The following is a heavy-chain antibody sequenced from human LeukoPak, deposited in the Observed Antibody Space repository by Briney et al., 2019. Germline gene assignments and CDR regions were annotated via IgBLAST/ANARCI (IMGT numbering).Heavy chain of an antibody. CDR2: IYPGDSDT. Sequence: GESLKISCQGSGYSFPNYWIGWVRQMPGKGLEWMGIIYPGDSDTTYKPSFQGHITGSADMSISTAYLQWSSLKASDTAMYYCARSRAEKVPVWGSYRHHDAFDLWGQGTRVTVSS. D-gene: IGHD3-16*02. J-gene: IGHJ3*01. V-gene: IGHV5-51*01. CDR3: ARSRAEKVPVWGSYRHHDAFDL. CDR1: GYSFPNYW.